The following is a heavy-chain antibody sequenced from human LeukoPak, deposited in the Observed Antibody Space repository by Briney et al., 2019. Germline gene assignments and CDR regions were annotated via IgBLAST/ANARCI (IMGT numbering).Heavy chain of an antibody. CDR1: GFTFSSYG. CDR2: ISYDGSNK. Sequence: GRSLRLSCAASGFTFSSYGMHWVRQAPGKGLEWVAVISYDGSNKYYADSVKGRFTISRDNSKNTLYLQMNGLRAEDTAVYYCAKELTIAAAHRFDYWGQGTLVTVSS. D-gene: IGHD6-13*01. J-gene: IGHJ4*02. V-gene: IGHV3-30*18. CDR3: AKELTIAAAHRFDY.